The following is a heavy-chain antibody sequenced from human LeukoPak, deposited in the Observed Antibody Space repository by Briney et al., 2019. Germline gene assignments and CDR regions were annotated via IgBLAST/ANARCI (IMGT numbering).Heavy chain of an antibody. J-gene: IGHJ4*02. CDR2: INHSGST. Sequence: SETLSLTCAVYGGSFSGYYWSWIRQPPGKGLEWIGEINHSGSTNYNPSLKSRVTISVDTSKNQFSLKLSSVTAADTAVYYCARGSWMANCSSTSCYTGVFDYWGQGTLVTVSS. CDR3: ARGSWMANCSSTSCYTGVFDY. CDR1: GGSFSGYY. V-gene: IGHV4-34*01. D-gene: IGHD2-2*01.